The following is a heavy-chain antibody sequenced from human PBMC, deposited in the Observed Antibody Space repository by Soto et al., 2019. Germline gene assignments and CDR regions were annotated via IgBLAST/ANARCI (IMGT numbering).Heavy chain of an antibody. V-gene: IGHV1-18*01. Sequence: ASVKVSCKASGYTFNKYGFNWVRQAPGQGLEWMGRISAFNDYTNLAQKFQGRVTLTTDASTNTAYMELQILRSDDTAMYYCARGRGVVIPAGTPDAFDVWGQGTKATVSS. CDR3: ARGRGVVIPAGTPDAFDV. CDR1: GYTFNKYG. J-gene: IGHJ3*01. CDR2: ISAFNDYT. D-gene: IGHD6-13*01.